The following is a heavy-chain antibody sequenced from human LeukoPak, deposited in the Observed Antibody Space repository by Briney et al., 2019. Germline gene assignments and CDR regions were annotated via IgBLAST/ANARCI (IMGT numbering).Heavy chain of an antibody. CDR1: GYTFTSYV. D-gene: IGHD2-8*01. Sequence: GASVKVSCKASGYTFTSYVISWVRQAPGQGLEWMGWISAYNGNTNYAQKLQGRVTMTTDTSTSTAYMELRSLRSDDTAVYYCARVIGCTNGVCYTDWFDPWGQGTLVTVSS. CDR3: ARVIGCTNGVCYTDWFDP. V-gene: IGHV1-18*01. CDR2: ISAYNGNT. J-gene: IGHJ5*02.